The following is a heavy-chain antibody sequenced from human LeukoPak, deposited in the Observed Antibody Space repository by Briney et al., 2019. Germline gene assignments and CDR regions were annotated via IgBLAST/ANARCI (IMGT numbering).Heavy chain of an antibody. CDR1: GGSISSYY. J-gene: IGHJ4*02. CDR3: ARDRSYDSSGYYYGLLDY. V-gene: IGHV4-4*07. CDR2: IYTSGST. Sequence: SETLSLTCTVSGGSISSYYWSWIRQPAGKGLEWIGRIYTSGSTNYNPSLKSRVTISVDTSKNQFSLKLSSVTAADTAVYYCARDRSYDSSGYYYGLLDYWGQGTLVTVSS. D-gene: IGHD3-22*01.